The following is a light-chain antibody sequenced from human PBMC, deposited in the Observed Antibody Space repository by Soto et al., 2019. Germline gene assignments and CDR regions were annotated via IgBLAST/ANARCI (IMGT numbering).Light chain of an antibody. J-gene: IGLJ1*01. CDR1: SSDVGGYGY. V-gene: IGLV2-14*01. CDR3: SSYTSGSTYV. Sequence: QSALTQPASVSGSPGQSITISCTGTSSDVGGYGYVSWYQQHPGKAPKLMIYEVSNRPSGVSNRFSGSKSGNTASLPVSGLQDEDEADYYCSSYTSGSTYVFGTGTKLTVL. CDR2: EVS.